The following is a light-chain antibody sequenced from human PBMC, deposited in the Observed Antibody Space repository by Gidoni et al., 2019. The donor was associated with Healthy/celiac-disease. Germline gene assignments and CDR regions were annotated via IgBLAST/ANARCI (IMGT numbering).Light chain of an antibody. J-gene: IGKJ2*01. CDR3: QQYYSTPYT. Sequence: DIVMTQSPDSLAVSLGERATIHCKSSQSVLYSSNNKNYLAWYQQKPGQPPKLLIYWASTRESGVPDRFSGSGSGTDFTLTIRSLQAEDVAVDYCQQYYSTPYTFGQGTKLEIK. CDR1: QSVLYSSNNKNY. V-gene: IGKV4-1*01. CDR2: WAS.